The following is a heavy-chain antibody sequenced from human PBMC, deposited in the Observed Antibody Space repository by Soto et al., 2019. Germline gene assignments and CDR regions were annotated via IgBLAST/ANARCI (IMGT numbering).Heavy chain of an antibody. CDR2: IYTSGST. V-gene: IGHV4-4*07. CDR1: GGSISSSS. Sequence: SETLSLTCTVSGGSISSSSGSWFGRPAGKGLEWIGRIYTSGSTNYNPSLKSRVTMSVDTSKNQFSLKLSSVTAADTAVYYCAREEVNYDLNWFDPWGQGTLVTVSS. J-gene: IGHJ5*02. D-gene: IGHD3-3*01. CDR3: AREEVNYDLNWFDP.